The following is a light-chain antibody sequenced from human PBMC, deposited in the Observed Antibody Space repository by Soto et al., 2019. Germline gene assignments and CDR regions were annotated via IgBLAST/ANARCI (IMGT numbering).Light chain of an antibody. CDR1: QSFRGL. Sequence: VLTQSPVTLSLSPGERATLSCRASQSFRGLLAWYQQKPGQAPRLLIYDAYNRATGIPPRFSGSGSGTDFTLTISSLEPEDAAVYYCHRRHMWPLTFGQGTRLEIK. J-gene: IGKJ5*01. CDR2: DAY. CDR3: HRRHMWPLT. V-gene: IGKV3-11*01.